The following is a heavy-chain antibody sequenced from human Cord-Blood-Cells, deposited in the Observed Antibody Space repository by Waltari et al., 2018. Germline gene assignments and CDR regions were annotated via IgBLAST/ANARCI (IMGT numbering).Heavy chain of an antibody. Sequence: QVQLVQSGAEVKKPGASVKVSCKASGYTFTGYYMHWVRQAPGQGLEWMGWFNTNSGGTNYAQKFQGWVTMTRETSISTAYMELSRLRSDDTAVYYCAREAAAAGTVDYWGQGTLVTVSS. CDR1: GYTFTGYY. J-gene: IGHJ4*02. D-gene: IGHD6-13*01. V-gene: IGHV1-2*04. CDR2: FNTNSGGT. CDR3: AREAAAAGTVDY.